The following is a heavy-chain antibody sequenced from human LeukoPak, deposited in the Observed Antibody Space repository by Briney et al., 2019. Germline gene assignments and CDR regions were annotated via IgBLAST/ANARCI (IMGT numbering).Heavy chain of an antibody. D-gene: IGHD5-18*01. Sequence: GGSLRVSCAASGFTFSSYSLSWVRQALGKGLEWVSAISGSGGSIHYVVSVWGRFTLSRDNSKKTLYMQMNSLRDEDTALYFCAKGASSYSFDPWGQGTLVTVSS. CDR1: GFTFSSYS. J-gene: IGHJ5*01. CDR3: AKGASSYSFDP. V-gene: IGHV3-23*01. CDR2: ISGSGGSI.